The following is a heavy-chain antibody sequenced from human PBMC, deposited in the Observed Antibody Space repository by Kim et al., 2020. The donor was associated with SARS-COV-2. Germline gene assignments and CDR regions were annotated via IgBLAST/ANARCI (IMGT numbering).Heavy chain of an antibody. CDR3: ARGSKFTYGDYRNY. D-gene: IGHD4-17*01. Sequence: AQKFQGRVTMTRDTSTSTVYMELSSLRSEDTAVYYCARGSKFTYGDYRNYWGQGTLVTVSS. J-gene: IGHJ4*02. V-gene: IGHV1-46*01.